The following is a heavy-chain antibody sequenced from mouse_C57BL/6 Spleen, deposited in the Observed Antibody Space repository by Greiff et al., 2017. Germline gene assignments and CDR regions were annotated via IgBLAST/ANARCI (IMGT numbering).Heavy chain of an antibody. Sequence: QVHVKQSGPELVRPGASVTMSCKASGYTFTDYEMHWVKQTPVHGLEWIGVIDPETGGTAYNQKFKGKAILTADKSSSTAYMGLRSLTSEDSAVYYCTREDYGSSYGYWGQGTTLTVSS. CDR3: TREDYGSSYGY. D-gene: IGHD1-1*01. V-gene: IGHV1-15*01. CDR1: GYTFTDYE. CDR2: IDPETGGT. J-gene: IGHJ2*01.